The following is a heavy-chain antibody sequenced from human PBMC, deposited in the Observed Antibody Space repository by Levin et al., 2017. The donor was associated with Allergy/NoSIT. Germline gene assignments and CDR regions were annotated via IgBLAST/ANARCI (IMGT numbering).Heavy chain of an antibody. V-gene: IGHV4-59*01. J-gene: IGHJ3*02. CDR1: GGSINHYY. CDR3: ARDTYYYDNKKWSDTFDS. D-gene: IGHD3-22*01. CDR2: IHDSGNT. Sequence: SETLSLTCTVSGGSINHYYWSWIRQPPGKGLEWIGYIHDSGNTKCSSPLKSRVTISIDTSKNQFSLKLNSVTAADTAVYYCARDTYYYDNKKWSDTFDSWGQGTMVTVSS.